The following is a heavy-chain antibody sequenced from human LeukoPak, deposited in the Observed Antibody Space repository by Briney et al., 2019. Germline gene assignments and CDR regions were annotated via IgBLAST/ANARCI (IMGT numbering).Heavy chain of an antibody. D-gene: IGHD2-15*01. CDR2: IRYDGSNK. V-gene: IGHV3-30*02. CDR1: GFTFSSYG. Sequence: GGSLRLSCAASGFTFSSYGMHWVRQAPGKGLEWVAFIRYDGSNKYYADSVKGRFTISRDNSKNTLYLQMNSLRAEDTAVYYCAKVSCSGGSCPIYYYYMDVWGKGTTVTISS. J-gene: IGHJ6*03. CDR3: AKVSCSGGSCPIYYYYMDV.